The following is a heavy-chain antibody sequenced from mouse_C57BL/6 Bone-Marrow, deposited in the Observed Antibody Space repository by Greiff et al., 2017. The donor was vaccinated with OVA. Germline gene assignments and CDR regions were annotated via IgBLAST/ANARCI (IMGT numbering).Heavy chain of an antibody. V-gene: IGHV3-6*01. CDR3: ARDRLLTTCYFDY. J-gene: IGHJ2*01. CDR2: ISYDGSN. D-gene: IGHD1-1*01. Sequence: EVKLQESGPGLVKPSQSLSLTCSVTGYSITSGYYWYWIRQFPENKLEWVGYISYDGSNNYNPSLKNRISMTSDTSKNQFFLQLNSVTTEDTATYYCARDRLLTTCYFDYWGQGTTLTVSS. CDR1: GYSITSGYY.